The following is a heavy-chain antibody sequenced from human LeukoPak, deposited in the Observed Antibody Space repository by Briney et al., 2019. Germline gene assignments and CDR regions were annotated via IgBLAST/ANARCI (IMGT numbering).Heavy chain of an antibody. V-gene: IGHV3-23*01. Sequence: GSLRLSCAASGFTFSSYAMSWVRQAPGKGLEWVSAINWSGGSTYYADSVKGRFTISRDNSKNTLYLQMNSLRAEDTAVYYCAKEGRDIVVVVAATNLFDYWGQGTLVTVSS. CDR2: INWSGGST. D-gene: IGHD2-15*01. J-gene: IGHJ4*02. CDR1: GFTFSSYA. CDR3: AKEGRDIVVVVAATNLFDY.